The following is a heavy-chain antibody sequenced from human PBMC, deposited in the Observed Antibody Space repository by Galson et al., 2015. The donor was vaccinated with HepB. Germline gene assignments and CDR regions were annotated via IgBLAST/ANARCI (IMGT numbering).Heavy chain of an antibody. D-gene: IGHD1-26*01. Sequence: SLRLSCAASGFIFSTYAMSWVRQAPGKGLEWVSSISISGSSTFYADSVKGRFTISRDNSKNTLYLQMDSLRAEDTAAYFCAKVEWGFRPNDAFDIWGQGTMVAVSS. CDR2: ISISGSST. V-gene: IGHV3-23*01. J-gene: IGHJ3*02. CDR3: AKVEWGFRPNDAFDI. CDR1: GFIFSTYA.